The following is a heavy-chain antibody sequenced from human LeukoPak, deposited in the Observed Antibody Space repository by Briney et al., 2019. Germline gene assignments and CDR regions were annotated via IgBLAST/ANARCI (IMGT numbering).Heavy chain of an antibody. Sequence: PPETLSLTCTVSGGSISTYYWSWIRQPPGQGLEWIGYIFYSGTTNYSPSLKSRVTISVDTSKNHFSLKLSSVTAADTAVYYCARIGSYSFDSWGQGALVTVSS. CDR1: GGSISTYY. J-gene: IGHJ4*02. V-gene: IGHV4-59*01. CDR2: IFYSGTT. CDR3: ARIGSYSFDS. D-gene: IGHD1-1*01.